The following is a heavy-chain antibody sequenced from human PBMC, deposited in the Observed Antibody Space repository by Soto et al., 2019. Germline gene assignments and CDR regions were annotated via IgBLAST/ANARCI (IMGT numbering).Heavy chain of an antibody. J-gene: IGHJ5*02. CDR2: INHSGST. D-gene: IGHD6-19*01. Sequence: SETLSLTCAVYGGSFSGYYWSWIRQPPGKGLEWIGEINHSGSTNYNPSLKSRVTISVDTSKNQFSLKLSSVTAADTAVYYCARVRGYSSGWYVSEYNWFDPWGQGTLVTVSS. CDR1: GGSFSGYY. CDR3: ARVRGYSSGWYVSEYNWFDP. V-gene: IGHV4-34*01.